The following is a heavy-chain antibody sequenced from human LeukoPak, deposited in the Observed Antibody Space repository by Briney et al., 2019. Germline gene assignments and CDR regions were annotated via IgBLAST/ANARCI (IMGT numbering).Heavy chain of an antibody. Sequence: GGSLRLSCAASGFTFDDYGMSWVRQAPGQGLKWVSGINCDSSSTGYADSVKGRFTIARDNAKNSLYLQMNSLGAEDKALYYCARDPQGGYCTNGVCFNYFHYWRQGTLVSVSS. D-gene: IGHD2-8*01. CDR1: GFTFDDYG. CDR2: INCDSSST. J-gene: IGHJ4*02. V-gene: IGHV3-20*04. CDR3: ARDPQGGYCTNGVCFNYFHY.